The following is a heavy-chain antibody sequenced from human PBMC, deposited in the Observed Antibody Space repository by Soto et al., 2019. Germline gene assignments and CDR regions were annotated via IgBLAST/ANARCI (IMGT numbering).Heavy chain of an antibody. J-gene: IGHJ1*01. CDR3: AKDVHYDILTGIEYFHH. CDR1: GFTFSGYA. D-gene: IGHD3-9*01. CDR2: ISGSAAST. V-gene: IGHV3-23*01. Sequence: PGGSLRLSCAASGFTFSGYAVSWVRQAPGKGLEWVSGISGSAASTNYADSVKGRFTISRDNSKSTLYLQMNSLRAEDTAVYYCAKDVHYDILTGIEYFHHWAQGTLVTVSS.